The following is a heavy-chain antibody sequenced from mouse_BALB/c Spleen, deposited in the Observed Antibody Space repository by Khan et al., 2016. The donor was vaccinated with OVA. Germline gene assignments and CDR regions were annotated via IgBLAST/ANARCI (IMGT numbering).Heavy chain of an antibody. CDR1: GYPFTSYY. CDR3: MRGCYGRFAS. Sequence: QVQLQQSGAELVKPGASVKLSCKASGYPFTSYYVYWVKQRPGQGLEWIGDINPSNGDTYFNEKFKSKATFTADKSSNTAYMQVSSLTSEDSAVYYGMRGCYGRFASRGHGTLVTVSA. D-gene: IGHD2-12*01. V-gene: IGHV1S81*02. CDR2: INPSNGDT. J-gene: IGHJ3*01.